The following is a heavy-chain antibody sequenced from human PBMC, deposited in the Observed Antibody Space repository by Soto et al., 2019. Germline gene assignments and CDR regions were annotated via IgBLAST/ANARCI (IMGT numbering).Heavy chain of an antibody. Sequence: QVQLVQSGAEVKKPGSSVKVSCKASGGTFSSYAISWVRQAPGQGLEWMGWMNPNSGNTGYAQKFQGRVTMTRNTSISTAYMELSSLRSEDTAVYYCAREIAAAGRFEGWGQGTLVTVSS. CDR1: GGTFSSYA. J-gene: IGHJ4*02. CDR2: MNPNSGNT. V-gene: IGHV1-8*02. CDR3: AREIAAAGRFEG. D-gene: IGHD6-13*01.